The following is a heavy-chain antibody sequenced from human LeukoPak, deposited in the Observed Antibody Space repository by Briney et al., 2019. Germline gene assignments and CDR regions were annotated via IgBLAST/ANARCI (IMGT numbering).Heavy chain of an antibody. J-gene: IGHJ4*02. Sequence: GGSLGLSCAASGFTFSNYMMHWVRQAPGKGLVWVSRIKSDGITITYADSVKGRFTISRDNAKTTLYLQMNSLRAEDTAVYYCLRDLNWSLDQWGQGTLVTVSS. D-gene: IGHD1-20*01. CDR3: LRDLNWSLDQ. V-gene: IGHV3-74*01. CDR2: IKSDGITI. CDR1: GFTFSNYM.